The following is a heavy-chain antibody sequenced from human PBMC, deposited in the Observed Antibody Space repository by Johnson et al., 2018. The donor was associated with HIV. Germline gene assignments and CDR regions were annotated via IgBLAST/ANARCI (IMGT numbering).Heavy chain of an antibody. CDR3: ARSPVWLRGFDI. J-gene: IGHJ3*02. D-gene: IGHD5-24*01. V-gene: IGHV3-66*01. CDR2: IYSGGNT. Sequence: EQLVESGGGLVQPRGSLRLSCAASGFTFDDYAMHWVRQAPGKGLEWVSVIYSGGNTYYADSVKGRCTISRDTSRNILYLQMNNLRAEDTAVYYCARSPVWLRGFDIWGQGTMVTVSS. CDR1: GFTFDDYA.